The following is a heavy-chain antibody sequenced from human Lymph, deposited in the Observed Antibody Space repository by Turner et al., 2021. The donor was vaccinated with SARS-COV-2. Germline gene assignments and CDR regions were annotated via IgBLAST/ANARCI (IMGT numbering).Heavy chain of an antibody. CDR1: GFTFSSYG. J-gene: IGHJ4*02. Sequence: QVQLVESGGGVVQPGSSLRLSCAASGFTFSSYGMHWVRQAPGKGLEWVAVIWYDGSNKYYADSVKGRFTISRDNSKNTLYLQMNSLRAEDTAVYYCARDLRFGELPAADHWGQGTLVTVSS. V-gene: IGHV3-33*01. CDR3: ARDLRFGELPAADH. CDR2: IWYDGSNK. D-gene: IGHD3-10*01.